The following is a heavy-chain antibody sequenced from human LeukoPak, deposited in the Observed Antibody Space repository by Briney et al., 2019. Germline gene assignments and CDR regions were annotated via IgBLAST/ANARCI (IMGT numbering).Heavy chain of an antibody. CDR1: GFTFSSYS. V-gene: IGHV3-21*01. CDR2: IGYSSYI. J-gene: IGHJ4*02. CDR3: ARGATVITPPLDY. D-gene: IGHD4-23*01. Sequence: GGSLRLSCAASGFTFSSYSMNWVRQAPGKGLEWVSSIGYSSYIYYADSVKGRFTISRDNAKSSLYLQLNSLRAEGTAVYYCARGATVITPPLDYWGQGTLVTVSS.